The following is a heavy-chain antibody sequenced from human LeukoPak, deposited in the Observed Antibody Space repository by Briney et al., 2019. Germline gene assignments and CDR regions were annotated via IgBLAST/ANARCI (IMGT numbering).Heavy chain of an antibody. V-gene: IGHV5-51*01. D-gene: IGHD2-2*02. CDR3: AGHLSDCSSTSCYTAYYYYYMDV. CDR1: GYSFTSYW. J-gene: IGHJ6*03. CDR2: IYPGDSDT. Sequence: GESLKVSCKGSGYSFTSYWIGWVRQMPGKGLEWMGIIYPGDSDTRYSPSFQGQVTISADKSISTAYLQWSSLKASDTAMYYCAGHLSDCSSTSCYTAYYYYYMDVWGKGTTVTVSS.